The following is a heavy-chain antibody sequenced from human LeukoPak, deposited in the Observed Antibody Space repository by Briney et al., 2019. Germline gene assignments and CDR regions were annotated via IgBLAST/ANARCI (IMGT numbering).Heavy chain of an antibody. CDR2: IIPILGIA. CDR1: GGTFSSYA. V-gene: IGHV1-69*04. J-gene: IGHJ4*02. D-gene: IGHD6-13*01. Sequence: SVKVSCKASGGTFSSYAISWVRQAPGQGLERMGRIIPILGIANYAQKFQGRVTITADKSTSTAYMELSSLRSEDTAVYYCAPQGVAAAATDYWGQGTLVTASS. CDR3: APQGVAAAATDY.